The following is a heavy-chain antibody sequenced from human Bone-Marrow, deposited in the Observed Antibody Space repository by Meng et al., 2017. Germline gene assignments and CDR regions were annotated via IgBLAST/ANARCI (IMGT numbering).Heavy chain of an antibody. D-gene: IGHD5-24*01. V-gene: IGHV1-69*13. CDR2: IIPIFGTA. J-gene: IGHJ4*02. CDR3: ARDEIRRDGYNFVFDY. CDR1: GGTFSSYA. Sequence: SVKVSCKASGGTFSSYAISWVRQAPGQGLEWMGGIIPIFGTANYAQKFQGRVTITADESTSTAYMELSSLRSEDTAVYYCARDEIRRDGYNFVFDYWGQGTLVTGSS.